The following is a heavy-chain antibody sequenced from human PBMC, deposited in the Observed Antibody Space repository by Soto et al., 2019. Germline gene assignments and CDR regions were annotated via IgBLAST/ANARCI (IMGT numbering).Heavy chain of an antibody. CDR1: GFTFSNYD. CDR2: IGTAGDT. D-gene: IGHD3-10*01. Sequence: EVQLVESGGGLVQPGGSLRLSCAASGFTFSNYDMHWVRQATGKGLEWVSLIGTAGDTYYPDSVKGRFTISRVNAKNALYLQMNSLRAGDTAVYYWARVPLVRGVIGPNSFNSYYYMDVWGKGTTVTVSS. J-gene: IGHJ6*03. V-gene: IGHV3-13*01. CDR3: ARVPLVRGVIGPNSFNSYYYMDV.